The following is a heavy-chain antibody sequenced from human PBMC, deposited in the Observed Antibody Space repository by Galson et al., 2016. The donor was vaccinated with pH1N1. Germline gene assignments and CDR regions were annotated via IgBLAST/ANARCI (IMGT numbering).Heavy chain of an antibody. Sequence: SVKVSCKASGGILSSYAVSWVRQAPGRGLEWMGGIIPIFGTSNYAQKFQGRVTITADESTSTAYLELSSLSSEDTAVYYCARAPDRGEGALSYYYGLDVWGQGTTVIVS. CDR2: IIPIFGTS. D-gene: IGHD3-10*01. CDR3: ARAPDRGEGALSYYYGLDV. CDR1: GGILSSYA. J-gene: IGHJ6*02. V-gene: IGHV1-69*13.